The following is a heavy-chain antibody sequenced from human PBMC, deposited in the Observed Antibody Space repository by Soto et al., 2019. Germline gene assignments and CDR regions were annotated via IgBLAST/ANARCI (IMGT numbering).Heavy chain of an antibody. CDR1: GFTFSAYA. J-gene: IGHJ4*02. V-gene: IGHV3-23*01. Sequence: GGSLRLSCAASGFTFSAYAMSWVRQAAGQGLEWVSGISGGRGGTYYADSVKGRFTISRDNSKNTLYLQMNSLRAEDTAMYYCAKDQSENSGVVVVVAAIHYWGQGSLFTVSS. CDR3: AKDQSENSGVVVVVAAIHY. D-gene: IGHD2-15*01. CDR2: ISGGRGGT.